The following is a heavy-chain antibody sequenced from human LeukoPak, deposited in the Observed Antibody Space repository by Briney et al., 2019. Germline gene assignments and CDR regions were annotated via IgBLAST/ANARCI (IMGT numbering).Heavy chain of an antibody. Sequence: PGGSLRLSCAASGFTFSSYSMNWVRQAPGKGLEWVSSISSSSNYIYYADSVKGRFTISRDNAKNSLYLQMNSLRTEDTAVYYCARSRGSSSHFDYRGQGTLVTVSS. D-gene: IGHD6-6*01. V-gene: IGHV3-21*01. J-gene: IGHJ4*02. CDR2: ISSSSNYI. CDR1: GFTFSSYS. CDR3: ARSRGSSSHFDY.